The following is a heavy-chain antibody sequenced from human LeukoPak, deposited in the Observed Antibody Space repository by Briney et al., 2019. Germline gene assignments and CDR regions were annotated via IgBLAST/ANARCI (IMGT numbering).Heavy chain of an antibody. Sequence: WVRQPPGKGLEWIGSIYYSGSTYYNPSLKSRVTISVDTSKNQFSLKLSSVTAADTAVYYCASLPDYGGNSDGYWGQGTLVTVSS. V-gene: IGHV4-39*01. D-gene: IGHD4-23*01. J-gene: IGHJ4*02. CDR2: IYYSGST. CDR3: ASLPDYGGNSDGY.